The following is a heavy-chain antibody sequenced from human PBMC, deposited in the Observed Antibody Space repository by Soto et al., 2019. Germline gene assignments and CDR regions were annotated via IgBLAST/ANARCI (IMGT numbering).Heavy chain of an antibody. V-gene: IGHV4-4*02. Sequence: QVHLQESGPGLVKPSGTLSLTCTVSGGSISSRNWWSWLRQSPTKGLEWIGEIYQSGSTNYIPSLESRVTISVDKSKNQFSLELTSLTAADTAVYYCAKDRLWGSSDRGAPDDFEVWGQGTMVTVS. CDR2: IYQSGST. J-gene: IGHJ3*01. CDR3: AKDRLWGSSDRGAPDDFEV. D-gene: IGHD6-6*01. CDR1: GGSISSRNW.